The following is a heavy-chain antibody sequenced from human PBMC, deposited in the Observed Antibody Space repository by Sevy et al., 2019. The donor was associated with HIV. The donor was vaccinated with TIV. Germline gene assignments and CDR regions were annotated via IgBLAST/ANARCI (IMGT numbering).Heavy chain of an antibody. CDR1: GYTFTNYG. J-gene: IGHJ4*02. CDR3: AANESFGLGVMDLDY. CDR2: ISAYNGNT. D-gene: IGHD3-3*01. Sequence: ASVKVSCKASGYTFTNYGITWLRQAPGKGLEWMGWISAYNGNTNYAQKFQDRVTMTTDTATSTAYMELRSRRSDDAAVYYCAANESFGLGVMDLDYWGQGTLVTVSS. V-gene: IGHV1-18*01.